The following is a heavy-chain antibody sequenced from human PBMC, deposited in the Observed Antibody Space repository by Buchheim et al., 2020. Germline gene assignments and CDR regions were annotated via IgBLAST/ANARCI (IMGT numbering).Heavy chain of an antibody. V-gene: IGHV3-48*02. Sequence: EVKLVESGGGQVQPGGSLRLSCAASGFIFSSFSMNWVRQAPGKGLEWVSYISRSSITIYYVDSVKGRFTISRDNAKNSLYLQMNSLGDEDTAVYYWARDFSLDVWGQGTT. CDR3: ARDFSLDV. CDR1: GFIFSSFS. D-gene: IGHD2/OR15-2a*01. J-gene: IGHJ6*02. CDR2: ISRSSITI.